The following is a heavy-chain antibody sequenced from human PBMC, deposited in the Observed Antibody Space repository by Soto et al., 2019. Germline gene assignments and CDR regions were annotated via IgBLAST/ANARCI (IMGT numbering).Heavy chain of an antibody. CDR1: GGTFSDSV. D-gene: IGHD3-10*01. V-gene: IGHV1-69*01. J-gene: IGHJ4*02. CDR2: IVPIFCKA. Sequence: QVQLVQSGPEVKKPGSSVKVSCKASGGTFSDSVTSWVRQAPGQGLEWMGGIVPIFCKANLAEKFQDRVTITADESTSTAYMKLSSLRSEDTAVYYCARGRDGSNYYFDYWGQGTLVTVSS. CDR3: ARGRDGSNYYFDY.